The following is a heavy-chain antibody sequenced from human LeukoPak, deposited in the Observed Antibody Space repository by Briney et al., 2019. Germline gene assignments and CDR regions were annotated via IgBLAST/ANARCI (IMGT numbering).Heavy chain of an antibody. CDR3: ARKNDFDI. CDR1: GGSISSDH. V-gene: IGHV4-59*01. Sequence: PSETLSLTCTVSGGSISSDHWNWIRQPPGKGLEWIGCVYYSGSTYYNPSLKSRVTISVDMSKSQFSLRLTSVTAADTAVYYCARKNDFDIWGQGTLVTVSS. D-gene: IGHD2/OR15-2a*01. J-gene: IGHJ3*02. CDR2: VYYSGST.